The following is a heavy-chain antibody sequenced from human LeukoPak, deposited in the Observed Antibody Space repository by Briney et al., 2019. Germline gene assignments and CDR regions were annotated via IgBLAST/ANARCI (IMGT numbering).Heavy chain of an antibody. J-gene: IGHJ3*02. D-gene: IGHD3-10*01. CDR3: ARDGPGDAFDI. CDR2: IIPILGIA. Sequence: SVKVSCKASGGTFSSYTISWVRQAPGQGLEWMGRIIPILGIANYAQKFQGRVTITADKSTSTAYMELSSLRSEDTAVYYCARDGPGDAFDIWGQGTVVTVSS. V-gene: IGHV1-69*04. CDR1: GGTFSSYT.